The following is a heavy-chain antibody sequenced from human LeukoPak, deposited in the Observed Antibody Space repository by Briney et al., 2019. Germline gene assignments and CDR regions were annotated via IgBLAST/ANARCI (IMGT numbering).Heavy chain of an antibody. CDR2: ISAYNGNT. V-gene: IGHV1-18*04. Sequence: ASVKVSCKASGYTFTGYYMHWVRQAPGQGLEWVGWISAYNGNTNYAQKLQGRVTMTTDTSTSTAYMELSSLRSEDTAVYYCARQGRIGRVWFDPWGQGTLVTVSS. D-gene: IGHD1-14*01. J-gene: IGHJ5*02. CDR1: GYTFTGYY. CDR3: ARQGRIGRVWFDP.